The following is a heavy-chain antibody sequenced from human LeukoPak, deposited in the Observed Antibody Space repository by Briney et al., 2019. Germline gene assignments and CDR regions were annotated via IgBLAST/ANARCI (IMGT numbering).Heavy chain of an antibody. V-gene: IGHV3-30*01. D-gene: IGHD6-19*01. J-gene: IGHJ4*02. Sequence: GGSLRLSCAASGFTFSSYAMHWVRQAPGKGLEGVAVISYDGSNKYYADSVKGRFTISRDNSKNTLYLQMNSLRAEDTAVYYCARDVEWLAPLDYWGQGTLVTVSS. CDR2: ISYDGSNK. CDR3: ARDVEWLAPLDY. CDR1: GFTFSSYA.